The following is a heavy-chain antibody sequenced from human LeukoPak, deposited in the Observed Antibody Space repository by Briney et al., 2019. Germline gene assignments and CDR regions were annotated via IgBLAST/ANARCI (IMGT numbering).Heavy chain of an antibody. J-gene: IGHJ4*02. D-gene: IGHD4-23*01. V-gene: IGHV4-59*11. CDR2: IYYSGST. CDR3: ARAGYGGNSGFDY. Sequence: SETLSLTCTVSGGSISSHYWSWIRQPPGKGLEWLGYIYYSGSTNYNPSLKSRVTISVDTSKNQFSLKLSSVTAADTAVYYCARAGYGGNSGFDYWGQGTLVTVSS. CDR1: GGSISSHY.